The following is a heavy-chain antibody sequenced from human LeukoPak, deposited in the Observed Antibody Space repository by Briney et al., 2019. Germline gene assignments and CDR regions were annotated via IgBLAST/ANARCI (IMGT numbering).Heavy chain of an antibody. Sequence: GGSLRLSCAASGFTFDDYGMSWVRQAPGKGLEWVSGINWNGGSTGYADSVKGRFTISRDNAKNSLYLQMNSLRAEDTALYYCARDTYYYDSSGYLGDYWGQGTLVTVSS. CDR1: GFTFDDYG. D-gene: IGHD3-22*01. J-gene: IGHJ4*02. CDR3: ARDTYYYDSSGYLGDY. CDR2: INWNGGST. V-gene: IGHV3-20*04.